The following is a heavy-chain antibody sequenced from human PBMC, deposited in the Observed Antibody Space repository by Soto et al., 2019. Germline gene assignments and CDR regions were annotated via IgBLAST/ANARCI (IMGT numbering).Heavy chain of an antibody. J-gene: IGHJ4*02. V-gene: IGHV1-69*06. D-gene: IGHD4-17*01. CDR1: GDTFNSYG. Sequence: QVQLVQSGPELKKPGSSVKVSCKAPGDTFNSYGISWVRQAPGQGLEWMGGIVPMFGTTNLALKFEDRVTMTTDTPTSTAYMDLRSLTSDDTAVYYCARGYGDSYWGQGTLVTVFS. CDR2: IVPMFGTT. CDR3: ARGYGDSY.